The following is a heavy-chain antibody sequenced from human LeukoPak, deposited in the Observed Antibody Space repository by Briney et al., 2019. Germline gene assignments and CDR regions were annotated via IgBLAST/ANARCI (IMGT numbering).Heavy chain of an antibody. D-gene: IGHD6-19*01. V-gene: IGHV1-2*02. CDR2: INPNSGGT. Sequence: ASVKVSCKASGYTFTGYYMHWVRQAPGQGLEWVGWINPNSGGTNYAQKFQGRVTMTRDTSISTAYMELSRLRSDDTAVYYCAKAVAAYYYYMDVWGKGTTVTVSS. CDR1: GYTFTGYY. J-gene: IGHJ6*03. CDR3: AKAVAAYYYYMDV.